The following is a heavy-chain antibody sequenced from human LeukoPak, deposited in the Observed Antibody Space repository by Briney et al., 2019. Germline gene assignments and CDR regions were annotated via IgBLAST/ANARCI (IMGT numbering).Heavy chain of an antibody. D-gene: IGHD6-19*01. Sequence: GGSLRLSCAASGFTFSSYWMNWVRQAPGKGLEWVSYITGSSSTIYYADSVKGRFIISRDNVKNSLYLQMNSLRAEDTAVYYCARGITVTGTRYFDYWGQGTLVTVSS. J-gene: IGHJ4*02. CDR1: GFTFSSYW. V-gene: IGHV3-48*01. CDR2: ITGSSSTI. CDR3: ARGITVTGTRYFDY.